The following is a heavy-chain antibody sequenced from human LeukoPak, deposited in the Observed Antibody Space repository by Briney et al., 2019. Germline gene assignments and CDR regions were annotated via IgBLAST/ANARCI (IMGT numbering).Heavy chain of an antibody. D-gene: IGHD1-26*01. CDR3: ASYLGGTTGLDS. Sequence: GGSLRLSCAASGFSFSTYWMSWVRQAPGRGLEWVANIKEDGSVKFYVDPVKGRFTVSRDNAKNSLYLQMSSLRAEDTAVYYCASYLGGTTGLDSWGQGTLVTVSS. V-gene: IGHV3-7*05. CDR2: IKEDGSVK. J-gene: IGHJ4*02. CDR1: GFSFSTYW.